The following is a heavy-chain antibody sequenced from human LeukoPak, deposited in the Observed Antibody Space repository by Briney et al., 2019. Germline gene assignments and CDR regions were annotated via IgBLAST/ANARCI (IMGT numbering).Heavy chain of an antibody. Sequence: GGSLRLSCAASGFTVSRNYMSWVRQAPGKGLEWVSVIYSSGITYYADSVKGRFTVSRDSSKNTLYLQMDSLRAEDTAVYYCARXPCXGGSRYSTFDCWGQGTLVTVAS. D-gene: IGHD2-15*01. V-gene: IGHV3-66*01. CDR2: IYSSGIT. CDR3: ARXPCXGGSRYSTFDC. CDR1: GFTVSRNY. J-gene: IGHJ4*02.